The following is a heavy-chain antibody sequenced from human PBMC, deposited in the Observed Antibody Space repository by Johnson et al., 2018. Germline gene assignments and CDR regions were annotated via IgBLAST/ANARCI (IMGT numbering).Heavy chain of an antibody. Sequence: QVQLVQSGGGVVQPGRSLRLSCAASGFTFSSYGMHWVRQAPGKGLEWVAVIWYDGSNKYYADSVKGRFTISRENAKNSLYLQMNSLRAGDKAVYYCARAAYGREACDIWGQGTMVTVSS. J-gene: IGHJ3*02. D-gene: IGHD4-17*01. V-gene: IGHV3-33*01. CDR1: GFTFSSYG. CDR2: IWYDGSNK. CDR3: ARAAYGREACDI.